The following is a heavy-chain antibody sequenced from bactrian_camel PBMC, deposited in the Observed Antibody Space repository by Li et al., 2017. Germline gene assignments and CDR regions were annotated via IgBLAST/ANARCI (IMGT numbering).Heavy chain of an antibody. CDR2: IDTDGSS. D-gene: IGHD2*01. J-gene: IGHJ4*01. V-gene: IGHV3S53*01. Sequence: QVQLVESGGGSVQAGGALRLSCAADGYTDNFNSMGWFRQAPGKEREGVASIDTDGSSTYADSAKGRFTISQDMSKNTLYLQMDNLKPEDSAMYYCASHIRRGSCHPGSWNATYWGQGTQVTVS. CDR3: ASHIRRGSCHPGSWNATY. CDR1: GYTDNFNS.